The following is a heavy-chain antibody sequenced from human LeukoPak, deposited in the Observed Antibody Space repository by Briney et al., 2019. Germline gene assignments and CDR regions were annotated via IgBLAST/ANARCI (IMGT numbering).Heavy chain of an antibody. J-gene: IGHJ4*02. V-gene: IGHV4-59*01. D-gene: IGHD3-22*01. CDR2: IYCRGSA. CDR1: GGSISSDY. CDR3: ARLSGYSSGHYYSDY. Sequence: SETLSLTCTVSGGSISSDYWGCLRQPPANGLGLLGYIYCRGSANYNPSLKSRVTISVDTSKNQFSLKLSSVTAADTAVYYCARLSGYSSGHYYSDYWGQGTLVTVSS.